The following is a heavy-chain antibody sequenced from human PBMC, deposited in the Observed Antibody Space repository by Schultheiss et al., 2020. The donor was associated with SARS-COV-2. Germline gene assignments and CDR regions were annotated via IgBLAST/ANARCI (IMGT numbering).Heavy chain of an antibody. D-gene: IGHD3-3*01. CDR2: IYHSGST. CDR1: GGSISSYY. V-gene: IGHV4-59*05. Sequence: SETLSLTCTVSGGSISSYYWSWIRQPAGKGLEWIGRIYHSGSTYYNPSLKSRVTISVDTSKNQFSLKLSSVTAADTAVYYCARERYYDFWSGYWYLDYWGQGTLVTVSS. J-gene: IGHJ4*02. CDR3: ARERYYDFWSGYWYLDY.